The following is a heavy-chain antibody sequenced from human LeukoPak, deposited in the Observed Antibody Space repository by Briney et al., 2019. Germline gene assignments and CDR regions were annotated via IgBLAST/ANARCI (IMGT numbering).Heavy chain of an antibody. CDR2: IKQDGSEK. D-gene: IGHD3-3*01. V-gene: IGHV3-7*01. CDR3: ARDPTYYDFRSGYANYGMDV. J-gene: IGHJ6*02. CDR1: GFTFSSYW. Sequence: GSLRLSCAASGFTFSSYWMSWVRQAPGKGLEWVANIKQDGSEKYYVDSVKGRFTISRDNARNSLYLQMNSLRAEDTAVYYCARDPTYYDFRSGYANYGMDVWGQGTTVTVSS.